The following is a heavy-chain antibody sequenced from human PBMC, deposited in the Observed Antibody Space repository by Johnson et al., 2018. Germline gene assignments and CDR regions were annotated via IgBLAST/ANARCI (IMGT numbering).Heavy chain of an antibody. CDR3: AKGSQGYNGNDDALDI. Sequence: VQLVESGGGLVQPGGSLRLSCAASGFTFSSFAMSWVRQAPGKGLECVSCISGSGGSTYYADSVKGRFTISRDNSKNTLYLQMNSLRAEDTAVYYCAKGSQGYNGNDDALDIWGQGTMVTVSS. CDR1: GFTFSSFA. CDR2: ISGSGGST. V-gene: IGHV3-23*04. D-gene: IGHD1-1*01. J-gene: IGHJ3*02.